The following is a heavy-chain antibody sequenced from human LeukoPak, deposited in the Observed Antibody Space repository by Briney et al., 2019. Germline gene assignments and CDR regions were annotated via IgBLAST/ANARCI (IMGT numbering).Heavy chain of an antibody. J-gene: IGHJ4*02. CDR2: IYYSGST. CDR3: ARQPSSWFTSFDS. Sequence: PSETLSLTCTVSGGSLSSYFWSWIRQPRGMGLEWIAYIYYSGSTNYNPSLKSRVTISVDTSKNQFSLKLSSVTAADTAVYYCARQPSSWFTSFDSWGQGTLVTVSS. D-gene: IGHD6-13*01. CDR1: GGSLSSYF. V-gene: IGHV4-59*01.